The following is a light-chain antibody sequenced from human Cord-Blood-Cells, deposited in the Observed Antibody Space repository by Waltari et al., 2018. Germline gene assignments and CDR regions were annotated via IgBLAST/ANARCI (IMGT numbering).Light chain of an antibody. J-gene: IGKJ2*01. V-gene: IGKV2-28*01. CDR2: LGS. CDR1: QSLLHSNGYNY. CDR3: MQALQTPYT. Sequence: CRSSQSLLHSNGYNYLDWYLQKPGQSPQLLIYLGSNRASGVPDRFSGSGSGTDFTLKISRVEAEDVGVYYCMQALQTPYTFGQGTKLEIK.